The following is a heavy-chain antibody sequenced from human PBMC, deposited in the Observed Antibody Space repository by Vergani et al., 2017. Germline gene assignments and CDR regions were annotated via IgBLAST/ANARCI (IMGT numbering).Heavy chain of an antibody. D-gene: IGHD3-22*01. CDR2: IDPSDSYT. CDR3: ARHGYYDSSGYYVEFDAFDI. Sequence: EVQLVQSGAEVKKPGESLRISCKGSGYSFTSYWISWVRQMPGKGLEWMGRIDPSDSYTNYSPSFQGHVTISADKSISTAYLQGSSLKASDTAMYYCARHGYYDSSGYYVEFDAFDIWGQGKMV. V-gene: IGHV5-10-1*01. CDR1: GYSFTSYW. J-gene: IGHJ3*02.